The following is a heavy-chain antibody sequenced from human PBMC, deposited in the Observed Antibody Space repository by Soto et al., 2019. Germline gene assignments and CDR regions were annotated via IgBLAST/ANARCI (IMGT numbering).Heavy chain of an antibody. D-gene: IGHD5-18*01. Sequence: GSVKVSCKASRYTFSTYAIHRMRQAPGQRLEWMGWINTYNVNRKYAQKFQGRLTMSTDTSTTTAFMELRRLRSDDTAVYYCVRGGFAYGSLDYSGQGTLVSDSS. CDR1: RYTFSTYA. CDR2: INTYNVNR. V-gene: IGHV1-3*04. J-gene: IGHJ4*02. CDR3: VRGGFAYGSLDY.